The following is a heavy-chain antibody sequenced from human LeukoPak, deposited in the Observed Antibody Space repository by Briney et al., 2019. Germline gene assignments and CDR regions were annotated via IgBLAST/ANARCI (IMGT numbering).Heavy chain of an antibody. Sequence: GGSLRLSCAASGFTFSSYAMSWVRQAPGKGLQWVSTISGGGGSTHYADSVKGRFTVSRDNSKNTLYLQMNSLRAEDTAIFYCAKGIGGSGSYYALDYWGQGTLVPVSS. V-gene: IGHV3-23*01. CDR1: GFTFSSYA. J-gene: IGHJ4*02. CDR3: AKGIGGSGSYYALDY. CDR2: ISGGGGST. D-gene: IGHD3-10*01.